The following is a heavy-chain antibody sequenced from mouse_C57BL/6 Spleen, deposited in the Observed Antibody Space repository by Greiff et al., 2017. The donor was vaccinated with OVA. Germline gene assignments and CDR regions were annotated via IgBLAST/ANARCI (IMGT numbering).Heavy chain of an antibody. V-gene: IGHV5-17*01. CDR1: GFTFSDYG. D-gene: IGHD4-1*01. CDR2: ISSGSSTI. CDR3: ARGVLPNWFDY. J-gene: IGHJ2*01. Sequence: EVQLQESGGGLVQPGGSLKLSCAASGFTFSDYGMHWVRQAPEKGLEWVAYISSGSSTIYYADTVKGRFTISRDNAKNTLFLQMTSLRSEDTAMYYCARGVLPNWFDYWGQGTTLTVSS.